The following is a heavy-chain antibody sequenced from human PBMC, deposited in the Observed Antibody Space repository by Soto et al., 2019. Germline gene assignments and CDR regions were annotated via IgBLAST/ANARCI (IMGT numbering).Heavy chain of an antibody. J-gene: IGHJ4*02. D-gene: IGHD3-22*01. V-gene: IGHV3-64D*06. CDR2: ISSNGGST. CDR1: GFSLSTYA. CDR3: VKGEYYYDSSGYYPFDY. Sequence: PGGSLRLSCAGSGFSLSTYAMCWVRQAPGKGLELVSSISSNGGSTHYADSVKGRFTISRDNSKNTQYLQMSSLRADDTAVYYCVKGEYYYDSSGYYPFDYWGQGTLVTVSS.